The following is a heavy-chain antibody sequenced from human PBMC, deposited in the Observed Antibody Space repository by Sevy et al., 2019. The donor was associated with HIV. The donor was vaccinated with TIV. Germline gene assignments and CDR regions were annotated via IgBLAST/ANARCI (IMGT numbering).Heavy chain of an antibody. CDR2: VSGVVIP. Sequence: GGSLRLSCVASGFTFSRFGMTWVRQVPGKGLEWVSTVSGVVIPHTTQTTYYTDSVKGRLTISRDNSKDSLFLQMNSLRADDTAVYFCAKGRQLVSGRFGTYFDSWGQGILVTVSS. D-gene: IGHD6-13*01. V-gene: IGHV3-23*01. J-gene: IGHJ4*02. CDR1: GFTFSRFG. CDR3: AKGRQLVSGRFGTYFDS.